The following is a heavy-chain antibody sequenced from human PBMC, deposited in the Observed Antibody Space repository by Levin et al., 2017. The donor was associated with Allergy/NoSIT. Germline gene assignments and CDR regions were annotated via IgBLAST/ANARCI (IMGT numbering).Heavy chain of an antibody. CDR1: GFTFSSYA. Sequence: LSLTCAASGFTFSSYAMSWVRQAPGKGLEWVSGIVDSGTNTYYADSVKGRFTIPRDNSKNTLNLQMNSLRAEDTAMYYCTKDDLFARGATYRYSGFDSWGQGTLVTVSS. V-gene: IGHV3-23*01. D-gene: IGHD3-10*01. CDR2: IVDSGTNT. J-gene: IGHJ4*02. CDR3: TKDDLFARGATYRYSGFDS.